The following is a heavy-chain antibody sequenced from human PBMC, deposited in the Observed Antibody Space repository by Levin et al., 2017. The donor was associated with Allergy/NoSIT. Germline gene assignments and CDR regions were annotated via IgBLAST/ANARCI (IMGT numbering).Heavy chain of an antibody. J-gene: IGHJ2*01. CDR2: ISGSGGST. V-gene: IGHV3-23*01. CDR1: GFTFSSYA. D-gene: IGHD5-24*01. Sequence: GESLKISCAASGFTFSSYAMSWVRQAPGKGLEWVSAISGSGGSTYYADSVKGRFTISRDNSKNTLYLQMNSLRAEDTAVYYCAKVDGYGWDWYFDLWGRGTLVTVSS. CDR3: AKVDGYGWDWYFDL.